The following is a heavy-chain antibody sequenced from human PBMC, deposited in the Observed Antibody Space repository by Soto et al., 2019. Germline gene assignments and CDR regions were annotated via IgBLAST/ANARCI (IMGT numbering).Heavy chain of an antibody. V-gene: IGHV1-3*01. Sequence: ASVKVSCKASGYTFSNFAMHWVRQAPGQRLEWMGWISADNCNTNYAQKFQGRVSMTIETSTGTAYMELRSLTSDDTAVYYCAKNGQPPYYYYGLDVWGQGTKVTVSS. CDR2: ISADNCNT. D-gene: IGHD2-8*01. J-gene: IGHJ6*02. CDR3: AKNGQPPYYYYGLDV. CDR1: GYTFSNFA.